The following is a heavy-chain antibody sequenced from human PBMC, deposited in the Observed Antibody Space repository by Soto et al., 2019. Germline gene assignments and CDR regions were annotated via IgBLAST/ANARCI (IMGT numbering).Heavy chain of an antibody. CDR3: ARAADNAWLHYYYYYYGMDV. D-gene: IGHD3-22*01. J-gene: IGHJ6*02. CDR2: ICSSSSYI. V-gene: IGHV3-21*01. CDR1: GFTFSSYS. Sequence: GGSLRLSCAASGFTFSSYSMNWVRQAPGKGLEWVSSICSSSSYIYYADSVKGRFTISRDNAKNSLYLQMNSLRAEDTAVYYCARAADNAWLHYYYYYYGMDVWGQGTMVTVSS.